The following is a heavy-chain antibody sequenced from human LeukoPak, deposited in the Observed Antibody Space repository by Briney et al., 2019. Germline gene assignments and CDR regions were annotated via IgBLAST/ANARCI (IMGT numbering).Heavy chain of an antibody. D-gene: IGHD5-12*01. Sequence: GASVKVSCKASGYTFTSYYMHWVRQAPGQGLEWMGWINPNSGGTNYAQKFQGRVTMTRDTSISTAYMELSRLRSDDTAVYYCARDYSGYGGYYFDYWGQGTLVTVSS. CDR2: INPNSGGT. CDR1: GYTFTSYY. CDR3: ARDYSGYGGYYFDY. J-gene: IGHJ4*02. V-gene: IGHV1-2*02.